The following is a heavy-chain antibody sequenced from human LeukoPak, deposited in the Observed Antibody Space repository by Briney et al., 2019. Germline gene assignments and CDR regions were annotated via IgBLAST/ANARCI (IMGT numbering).Heavy chain of an antibody. CDR1: GFTFSSYA. V-gene: IGHV3-23*01. D-gene: IGHD2-15*01. CDR3: ARAVRSCSATRCISINSFDY. CDR2: ISGSGGST. J-gene: IGHJ4*02. Sequence: GGSLRLSCAASGFTFSSYAVSWVRQAPGKGLEWVSAISGSGGSTYYADSVKGRFTASRDSSKNMLYLQMNSLRAEDTAVYYCARAVRSCSATRCISINSFDYWGQGTLVAVSS.